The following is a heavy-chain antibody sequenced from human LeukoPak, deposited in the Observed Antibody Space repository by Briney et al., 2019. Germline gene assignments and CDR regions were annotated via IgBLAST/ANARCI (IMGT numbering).Heavy chain of an antibody. D-gene: IGHD5-18*01. V-gene: IGHV3-23*01. CDR1: GFTFSNYA. CDR2: ITGGGGST. J-gene: IGHJ4*02. CDR3: ARAPVLVDTDMAPYFDY. Sequence: RGSLRLSCAASGFTFSNYAMSWVRQVPGKGLEWVAAITGGGGSTFHADSAKGRFTISRDNSKNTLYLQMNSLRAEDTAVYYCARAPVLVDTDMAPYFDYWGQGTLVTVSS.